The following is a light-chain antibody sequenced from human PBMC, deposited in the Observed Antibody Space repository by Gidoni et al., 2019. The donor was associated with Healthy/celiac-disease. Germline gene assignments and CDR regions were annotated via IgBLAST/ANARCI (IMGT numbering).Light chain of an antibody. CDR2: KAS. Sequence: DIQMTQSPSTLSASVGDRVTITCRASQSITSWLAWYQQKPGKAPNLLIYKASTLESGVPLRFSGSGSGTEFTLTISSLQPDDFATYFCQQYNNHSSTFGQGTRLEIK. CDR3: QQYNNHSST. J-gene: IGKJ2*01. V-gene: IGKV1-5*03. CDR1: QSITSW.